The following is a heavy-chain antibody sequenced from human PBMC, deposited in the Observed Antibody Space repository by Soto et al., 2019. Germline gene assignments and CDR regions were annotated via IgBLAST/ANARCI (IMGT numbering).Heavy chain of an antibody. D-gene: IGHD6-13*01. CDR1: GFTFSSNW. J-gene: IGHJ4*02. V-gene: IGHV3-74*01. CDR2: IDSDGSST. Sequence: PGGSLRLSCAASGFTFSSNWMHWVRQGPGEGLVWVSRIDSDGSSTSYADSVKGRFTISRDNAKNTLYLQMNSLRAEDTAIYYCVRDVTNSWSHWGQGTLVTVSS. CDR3: VRDVTNSWSH.